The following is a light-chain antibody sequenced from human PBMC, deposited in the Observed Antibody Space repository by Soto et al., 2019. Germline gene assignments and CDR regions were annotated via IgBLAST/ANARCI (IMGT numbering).Light chain of an antibody. J-gene: IGKJ1*01. V-gene: IGKV1-27*01. CDR1: QGISNY. Sequence: DIQMTQSPSSLSASVGDRVTIACRASQGISNYLAWYQQKPGKVPKLLIYAASTLQSGVPSRFSGSGSGTDFTLTISSLQPEDVATYYCQTYNSAPPKTFGQGTKVEIK. CDR2: AAS. CDR3: QTYNSAPPKT.